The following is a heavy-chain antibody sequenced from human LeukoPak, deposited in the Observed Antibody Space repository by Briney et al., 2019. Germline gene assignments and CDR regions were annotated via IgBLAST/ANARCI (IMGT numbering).Heavy chain of an antibody. V-gene: IGHV3-23*01. Sequence: PGGSLRLSCLTSGFTLSTNAMSWVRQALGKGLEWISGISGSGASTYYADSVKGRFTISRDDSRNTLYLQMNSLRGDDTAVYYCAKDVGKWESLHFFDYWGQGTLVIVSS. J-gene: IGHJ4*02. CDR3: AKDVGKWESLHFFDY. D-gene: IGHD1-26*01. CDR1: GFTLSTNA. CDR2: ISGSGAST.